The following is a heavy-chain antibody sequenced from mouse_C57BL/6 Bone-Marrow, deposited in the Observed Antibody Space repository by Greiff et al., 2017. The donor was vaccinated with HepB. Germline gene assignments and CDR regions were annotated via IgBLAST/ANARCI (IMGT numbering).Heavy chain of an antibody. CDR1: GYTFTSYD. Sequence: QVQLQQSGPELVKPGASVKLSCKASGYTFTSYDINWVKQRPGQGLEWIGWIYPRDGSTTYNEKFKGKATLTVDTSSSTAYMELHSLRSEDAAVYFCAREGGTLYAMDYWGQGTSVTVSS. CDR3: AREGGTLYAMDY. CDR2: IYPRDGST. V-gene: IGHV1-85*01. D-gene: IGHD3-3*01. J-gene: IGHJ4*01.